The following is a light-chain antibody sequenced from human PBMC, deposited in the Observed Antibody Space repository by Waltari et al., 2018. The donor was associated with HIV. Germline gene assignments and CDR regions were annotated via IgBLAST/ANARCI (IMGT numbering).Light chain of an antibody. V-gene: IGLV3-1*01. CDR2: QDS. CDR1: KLGGNY. J-gene: IGLJ1*01. Sequence: SYELTQPPSVSVSPGQTASITCSGDKLGGNYACWYQQKPGQSPVLVIYQDSKRPSGIPERFSGSNSGNTATLTISGTQAMDEADYYCQAWDSSLYVFGTGTKVTVL. CDR3: QAWDSSLYV.